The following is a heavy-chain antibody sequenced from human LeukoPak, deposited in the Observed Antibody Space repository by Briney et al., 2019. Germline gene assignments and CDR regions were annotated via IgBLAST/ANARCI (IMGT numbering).Heavy chain of an antibody. CDR1: GYTLTELS. CDR2: FDPEDGET. D-gene: IGHD6-13*01. J-gene: IGHJ5*02. V-gene: IGHV1-24*01. CDR3: ARDLVPPNTAAAGTGWFDP. Sequence: ASVKVSCKVSGYTLTELSMHWVRQAPGKGLEWMGGFDPEDGETIYAQKFQGRVTMTEDTSTDTAYMEVSSLKSEDTAMYYCARDLVPPNTAAAGTGWFDPWGQGTQVTVSS.